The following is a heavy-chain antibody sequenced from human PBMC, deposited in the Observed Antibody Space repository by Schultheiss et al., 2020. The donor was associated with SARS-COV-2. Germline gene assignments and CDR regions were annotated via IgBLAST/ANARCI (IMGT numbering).Heavy chain of an antibody. CDR1: GGSISSYY. D-gene: IGHD3-22*01. CDR2: INHSGST. J-gene: IGHJ4*02. Sequence: SETLSLTCTVSGGSISSYYWSWIRQPAGKGLEWIGEINHSGSTNYNPSLKSRVTISVDTSKNQFSLKLSSVTAADTAVYYCARGPALYYYDSSGYYLDYWGQGTLVTVSS. CDR3: ARGPALYYYDSSGYYLDY. V-gene: IGHV4-34*01.